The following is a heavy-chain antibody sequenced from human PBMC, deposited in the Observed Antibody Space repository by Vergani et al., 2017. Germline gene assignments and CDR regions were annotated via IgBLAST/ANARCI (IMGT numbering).Heavy chain of an antibody. CDR1: GYTFTSYG. Sequence: QVQLVQSGAEVKKPGASVKVSCKASGYTFTSYGISWVRQAPGQGLEWMGWISADNGNTNYAQKLQGTVTMSTDTSTSTSYMELRSLRSDDPAVYYCARDQVVYHWFDSGGQATLVTVSS. CDR3: ARDQVVYHWFDS. CDR2: ISADNGNT. V-gene: IGHV1-18*01. D-gene: IGHD2-8*02. J-gene: IGHJ5*01.